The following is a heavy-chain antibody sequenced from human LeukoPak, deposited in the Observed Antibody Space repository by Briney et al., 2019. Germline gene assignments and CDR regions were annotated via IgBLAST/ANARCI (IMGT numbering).Heavy chain of an antibody. Sequence: PSETLSLTCTVSGGSISSYYWSWIRQPPGKGLEWIGYIYYSGSTNYNPSLKSRVTISVDTSKNQFSLKLSSVTAADTAVYYCARQIGYCSGGSCEIWGQGTLVTVSS. CDR2: IYYSGST. CDR3: ARQIGYCSGGSCEI. D-gene: IGHD2-15*01. CDR1: GGSISSYY. V-gene: IGHV4-59*08. J-gene: IGHJ4*02.